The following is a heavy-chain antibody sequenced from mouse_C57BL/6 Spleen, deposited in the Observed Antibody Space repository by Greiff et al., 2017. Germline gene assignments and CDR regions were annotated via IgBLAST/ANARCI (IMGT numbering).Heavy chain of an antibody. CDR3: ARWDYDGSSYGYFDY. D-gene: IGHD1-1*01. Sequence: QVQLQQPGAELVKPGASVKMSCKASGYTFTSYWITWVKQRPGQGLAWIGDIYPGSGSTKYNEKFNSKATLTVDTSSSTAYMQLSSLTSEDSAVSYCARWDYDGSSYGYFDYWGQGTTLTVSS. CDR1: GYTFTSYW. V-gene: IGHV1-55*01. CDR2: IYPGSGST. J-gene: IGHJ2*01.